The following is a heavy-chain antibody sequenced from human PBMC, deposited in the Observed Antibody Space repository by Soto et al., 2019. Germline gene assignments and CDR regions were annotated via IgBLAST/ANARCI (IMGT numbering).Heavy chain of an antibody. J-gene: IGHJ6*03. V-gene: IGHV1-8*01. D-gene: IGHD6-6*01. CDR2: MNPDSGNA. CDR1: GYTFTSHH. CDR3: AIRMSSSQFYYYMDV. Sequence: QVQLEQSGAEVKKPGASVKVSCKASGYTFTSHHIVWVLQASGQELEWVGGMNPDSGNADYARTFQGRVTMTRDTSIGTAYMELGSLTSEDTAVYYCAIRMSSSQFYYYMDVWGKGTTGTVSS.